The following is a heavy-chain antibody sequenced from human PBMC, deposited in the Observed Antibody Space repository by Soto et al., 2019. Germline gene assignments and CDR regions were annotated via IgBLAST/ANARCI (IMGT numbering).Heavy chain of an antibody. Sequence: PSETLSLTCTVSGASISSSYWSWLRQSPGKGLEWIGHVHHSGNTNYNPSLKSRVTMSVDTSRNQFSVKLRSVTTADTAVYYCARGYYDSNGQSNTFDIWGQGTMVTVS. CDR2: VHHSGNT. V-gene: IGHV4-59*01. CDR1: GASISSSY. CDR3: ARGYYDSNGQSNTFDI. D-gene: IGHD3-22*01. J-gene: IGHJ3*02.